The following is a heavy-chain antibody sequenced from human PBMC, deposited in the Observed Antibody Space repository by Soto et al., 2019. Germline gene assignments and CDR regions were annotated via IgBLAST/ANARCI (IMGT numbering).Heavy chain of an antibody. D-gene: IGHD1-20*01. V-gene: IGHV1-58*01. CDR1: GFTFTSSA. J-gene: IGHJ3*02. Sequence: SVNVSCKXSGFTFTSSAVQWVRQARGQRLEWIGWIVVGSGNTNYAQKFQERVTITRDMSTSTAYMELSSLRSEDTAVYYCATYNWNQGDAFDIWGQGTMVTVSS. CDR3: ATYNWNQGDAFDI. CDR2: IVVGSGNT.